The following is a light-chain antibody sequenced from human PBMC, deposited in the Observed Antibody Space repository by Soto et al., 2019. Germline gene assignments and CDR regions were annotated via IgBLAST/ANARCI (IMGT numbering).Light chain of an antibody. Sequence: QSVLTQPRSVSGSPGQSVTISCTGTNSDVGTYNYVSWYRQHPGKAPKLMIYDVSKRPSGVPDRFSGSKSGNTASLTISGLQAEDEADYYCCSYAGRYIYVFGTGTKVTVL. V-gene: IGLV2-11*01. CDR1: NSDVGTYNY. J-gene: IGLJ1*01. CDR2: DVS. CDR3: CSYAGRYIYV.